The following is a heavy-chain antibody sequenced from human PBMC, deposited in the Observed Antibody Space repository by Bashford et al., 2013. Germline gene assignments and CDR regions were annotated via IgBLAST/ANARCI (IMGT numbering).Heavy chain of an antibody. V-gene: IGHV4-59*12. J-gene: IGHJ4*02. Sequence: SETLSLTCTVSGGPPSMGYYWSWIRQSPGKGLEWIGYVYSSGDTNYNPSLKSRVTILVDTSKNYFSLRLTSVIAADTAVYYVVTRLTRPTWGQGTLVTVSS. CDR1: GGPPSMGYY. CDR3: VTRLTRPT. D-gene: IGHD2-21*02. CDR2: VYSSGDT.